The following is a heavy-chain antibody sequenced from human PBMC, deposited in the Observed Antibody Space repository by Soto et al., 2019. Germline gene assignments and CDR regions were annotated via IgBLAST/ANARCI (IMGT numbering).Heavy chain of an antibody. D-gene: IGHD3-3*01. CDR1: GGTFSSYA. CDR2: IIPIFGTA. CDR3: ARGGDWWSGLSITSYWFDP. V-gene: IGHV1-69*13. J-gene: IGHJ5*02. Sequence: ASVKVSCKASGGTFSSYAISWVRQAPGQGLEWMGGIIPIFGTANYAQKFQGRVTITADESTSTAYMELSSLRSEDTAVYYCARGGDWWSGLSITSYWFDPWGQGTLVTVSS.